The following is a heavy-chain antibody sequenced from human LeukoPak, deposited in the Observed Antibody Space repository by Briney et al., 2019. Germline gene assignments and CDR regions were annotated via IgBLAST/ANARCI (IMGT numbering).Heavy chain of an antibody. CDR1: GGSISSYY. CDR2: IYYSGST. V-gene: IGHV4-59*01. D-gene: IGHD4-23*01. Sequence: PSETLSLTCTVSGGSISSYYWSWIRQPPGKGLEWIGYIYYSGSTNYNPSLKSRVTISVDTSKNQFSLKLSSVTAADTAVYYCARVTTVVSTEYYFDYWGQGTLVTVSS. CDR3: ARVTTVVSTEYYFDY. J-gene: IGHJ4*02.